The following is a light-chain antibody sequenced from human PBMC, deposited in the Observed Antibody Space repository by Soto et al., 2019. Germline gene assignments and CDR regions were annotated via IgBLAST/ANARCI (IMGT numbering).Light chain of an antibody. CDR1: TSNIGSKT. V-gene: IGLV1-44*01. CDR3: ASWDDSLNGPV. CDR2: IDN. Sequence: QSVLTQPPSASGTPGQRVSISCSGSTSNIGSKTVNWYQRLPGTAHKLLIYIDNQRPSGVPDRFSGSKSGTSASLAISGLQAEDEADYFCASWDDSLNGPVFGGGTKRTVL. J-gene: IGLJ2*01.